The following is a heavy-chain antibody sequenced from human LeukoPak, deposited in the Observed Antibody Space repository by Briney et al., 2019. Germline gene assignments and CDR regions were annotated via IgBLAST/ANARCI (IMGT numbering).Heavy chain of an antibody. Sequence: GGSLRLSCAASGFTFSSYCMNWVRQAPGKGLEWVSYISSSGNSIYYADSVKGRFTVSRDNAKNSLYLQTHSLRAEDTAIYYCSRRFDSWGQGTLVTVSS. V-gene: IGHV3-21*05. CDR3: SRRFDS. J-gene: IGHJ4*02. CDR2: ISSSGNSI. CDR1: GFTFSSYC.